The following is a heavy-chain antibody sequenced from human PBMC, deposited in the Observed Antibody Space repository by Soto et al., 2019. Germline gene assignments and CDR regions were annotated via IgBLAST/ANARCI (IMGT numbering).Heavy chain of an antibody. CDR1: GYTFTSYG. V-gene: IGHV1-18*01. D-gene: IGHD6-13*01. CDR3: ARDMTPVSAGPYYYYGMDV. J-gene: IGHJ6*02. CDR2: ISAYNGNT. Sequence: QVQLVQSGAEVKKPGASVKVSCKASGYTFTSYGISWVRQAPGQGLEWMGWISAYNGNTNYAQKLQGRVTMTTDTSTSTAYMELRSLRSDDTAVYYCARDMTPVSAGPYYYYGMDVWGQGTTVTVSS.